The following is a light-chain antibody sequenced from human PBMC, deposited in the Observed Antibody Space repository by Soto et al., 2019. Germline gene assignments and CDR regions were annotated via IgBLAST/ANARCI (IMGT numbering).Light chain of an antibody. CDR1: QSISSW. Sequence: DIQMTQSPSTLSASVGDRVNINCRASQSISSWLAWYQQKPGKAPKLLIYDASSLESGVPSRFSGSGSGTEFTLTISSLQPDDFATYYCQQYNSWTFGQGTKVDNK. CDR2: DAS. J-gene: IGKJ1*01. V-gene: IGKV1-5*01. CDR3: QQYNSWT.